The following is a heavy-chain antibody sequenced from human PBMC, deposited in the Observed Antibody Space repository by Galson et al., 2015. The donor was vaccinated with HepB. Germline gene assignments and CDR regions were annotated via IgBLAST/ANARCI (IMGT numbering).Heavy chain of an antibody. CDR1: GYSFTNYH. V-gene: IGHV1-46*01. CDR2: INPNTGGA. CDR3: ARGLFTAGFDF. J-gene: IGHJ4*02. Sequence: SVKVSCKASGYSFTNYHVHWVRQAPGRGLEWMGMINPNTGGAFYVSGFRGRITLTRDAASSTVFMELTTLTFGDTAVYYCARGLFTAGFDFWGQGSLVSVSS. D-gene: IGHD3/OR15-3a*01.